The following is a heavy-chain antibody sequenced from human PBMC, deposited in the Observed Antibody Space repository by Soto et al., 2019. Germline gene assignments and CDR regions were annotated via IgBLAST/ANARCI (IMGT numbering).Heavy chain of an antibody. V-gene: IGHV4-59*11. CDR1: GGSISGHY. D-gene: IGHD6-19*01. J-gene: IGHJ4*02. CDR2: IFYSGST. Sequence: SETLSLTCIVSGGSISGHYWTWIRQSPGKGLEWIGYIFYSGSTNYNPSLKSRVTISVDTSKNQFSLKMSSVTAADTAVYYCARVGSSGWSPDYWGRGTLVTVSS. CDR3: ARVGSSGWSPDY.